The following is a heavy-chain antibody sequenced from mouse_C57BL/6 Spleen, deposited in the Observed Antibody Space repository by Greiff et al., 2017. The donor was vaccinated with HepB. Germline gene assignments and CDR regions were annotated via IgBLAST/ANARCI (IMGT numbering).Heavy chain of an antibody. V-gene: IGHV1-22*01. CDR2: INPNNGGT. Sequence: EVQLQQSGPELVKPGASVKMSCKASGYTFTDYNMHWVKQSHGKSLEWIGYINPNNGGTSYNQKFKGKATLTVNKSSSTAYMELRSLTSEDSAVYYCARSPDYDYDDYYAMDYWGQGTSVTVSS. D-gene: IGHD2-4*01. J-gene: IGHJ4*01. CDR3: ARSPDYDYDDYYAMDY. CDR1: GYTFTDYN.